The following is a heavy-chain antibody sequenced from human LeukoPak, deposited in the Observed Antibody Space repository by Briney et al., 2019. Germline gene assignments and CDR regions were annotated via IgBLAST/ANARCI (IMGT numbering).Heavy chain of an antibody. CDR2: INPSGGST. CDR1: GYTFTSYY. V-gene: IGHV1-46*01. J-gene: IGHJ3*02. Sequence: ASVKVSCKASGYTFTSYYMQWVRQAPGQGLEWMGIINPSGGSTSYAQKFQGRVTMTRDTSTSTVYMELSSLRSEDTAVYYCARAQKPVDQYYDNAFDIWGQGTMVTVSS. D-gene: IGHD3-22*01. CDR3: ARAQKPVDQYYDNAFDI.